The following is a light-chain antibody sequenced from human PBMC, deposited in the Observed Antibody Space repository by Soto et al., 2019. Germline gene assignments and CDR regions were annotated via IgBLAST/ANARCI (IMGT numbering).Light chain of an antibody. V-gene: IGKV3-20*01. Sequence: EILLTQSPGTLSLSPGLRATLSCRASQSLSSSYLAWYQQKPGQAPRLLIYGASTRATGIPDRFSGSGSGTDFAPAISKLEREDLAVYYCQQYDDSPPWTFGQGTKVEIK. CDR2: GAS. CDR3: QQYDDSPPWT. CDR1: QSLSSSY. J-gene: IGKJ1*01.